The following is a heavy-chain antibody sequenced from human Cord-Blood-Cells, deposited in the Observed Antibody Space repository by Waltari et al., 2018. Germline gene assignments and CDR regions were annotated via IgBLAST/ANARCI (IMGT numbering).Heavy chain of an antibody. CDR3: ARHLFGSEYEYSSSSFGIGIDY. D-gene: IGHD6-6*01. Sequence: QLQLQESGPGLVRPSETLSLTCTVSGGSISSSSYYWGWIRQPPGKGLEWIGSIYYSGSTYYNPSLKSRVTISADTSKNQFSLKLSSVTAADTAVYYCARHLFGSEYEYSSSSFGIGIDYWGQGTLVTVSS. CDR2: IYYSGST. CDR1: GGSISSSSYY. V-gene: IGHV4-39*01. J-gene: IGHJ4*02.